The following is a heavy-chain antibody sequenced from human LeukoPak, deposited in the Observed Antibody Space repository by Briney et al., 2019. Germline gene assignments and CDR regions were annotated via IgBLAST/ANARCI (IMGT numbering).Heavy chain of an antibody. CDR1: GGSFSGYY. Sequence: PSETLSLTCAVYGGSFSGYYWSWIRQPPGKGLEWIGEINHSGSTNYNPSLKGRVTISVDTSKNQFSLKLSSVTAADTAVYYCARGDYDFWSGYYSTRPFFDYWGQGTLVTVSS. CDR3: ARGDYDFWSGYYSTRPFFDY. J-gene: IGHJ4*02. D-gene: IGHD3-3*01. CDR2: INHSGST. V-gene: IGHV4-34*01.